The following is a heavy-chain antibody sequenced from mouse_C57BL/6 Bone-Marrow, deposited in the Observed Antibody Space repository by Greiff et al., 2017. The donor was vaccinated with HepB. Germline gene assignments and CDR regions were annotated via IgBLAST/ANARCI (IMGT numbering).Heavy chain of an antibody. J-gene: IGHJ3*01. Sequence: QVQLQQSGAELVRPGTSVKLSCKASGYTFTSYWMHWVKQRPGQGLEWIGVIDPSDSYTNYNQKFKGKATLTVDTSSSTVYMQLISLTSEDSSVYYCAREVLSWFAYWGQGTLVTVSA. CDR3: AREVLSWFAY. V-gene: IGHV1-59*01. CDR1: GYTFTSYW. CDR2: IDPSDSYT.